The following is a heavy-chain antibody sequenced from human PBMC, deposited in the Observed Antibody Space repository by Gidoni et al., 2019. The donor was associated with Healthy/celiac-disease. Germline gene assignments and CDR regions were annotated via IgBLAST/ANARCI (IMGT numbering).Heavy chain of an antibody. J-gene: IGHJ4*02. Sequence: QVTLRESGPALVKPTQTLTLTCTFSGFSLSTSGMCVSWIRQPPGKALEWLALIDWDDDKYYSTSLKTRLTISKDTSKNQVVLTMTNMDPVDTATYYCARIPGCGGSYLGFDYWGQGTLVTVSS. CDR3: ARIPGCGGSYLGFDY. CDR1: GFSLSTSGMC. D-gene: IGHD1-26*01. V-gene: IGHV2-70*01. CDR2: IDWDDDK.